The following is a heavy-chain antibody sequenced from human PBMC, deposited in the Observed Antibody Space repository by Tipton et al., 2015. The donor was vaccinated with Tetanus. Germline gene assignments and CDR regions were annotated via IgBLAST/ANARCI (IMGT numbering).Heavy chain of an antibody. V-gene: IGHV3-33*01. D-gene: IGHD2-15*01. CDR2: SWYDGTDK. J-gene: IGHJ4*02. Sequence: SLRLSCAASGFIFSSYGIHWVRQAPGKGLEWVAVSWYDGTDKYYADSVKGRFTISRDKSKNTLYLQMNSLRAEDTAVYYCAREADCSGGSCFSGDFDNWGQGTLVTVSS. CDR3: AREADCSGGSCFSGDFDN. CDR1: GFIFSSYG.